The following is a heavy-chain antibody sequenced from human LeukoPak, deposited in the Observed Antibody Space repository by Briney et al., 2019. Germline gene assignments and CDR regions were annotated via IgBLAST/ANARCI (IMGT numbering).Heavy chain of an antibody. D-gene: IGHD3-10*01. CDR3: AKERIYYGSGTHYFDY. V-gene: IGHV3-23*01. Sequence: GGSLRLSCAASGFTFSSYAMSWVRQAPGKGLEWVSAISGSGGSTYYADCVKGRFTISRDNSKNTLYLQMNSLRAEDTAVYYCAKERIYYGSGTHYFDYWGQGTLVTVSS. J-gene: IGHJ4*02. CDR2: ISGSGGST. CDR1: GFTFSSYA.